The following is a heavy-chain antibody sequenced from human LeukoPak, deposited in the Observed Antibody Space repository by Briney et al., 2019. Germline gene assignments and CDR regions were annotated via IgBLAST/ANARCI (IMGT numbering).Heavy chain of an antibody. V-gene: IGHV3-23*01. D-gene: IGHD3-22*01. Sequence: PGGSLRLSCAASVFTFSDYAMSWVRQAPGKGLEWVAEISSGSGSRHYADSVKGRCTISRDNSENTLYLQMTGLRAEDTAVYYCAKGVDYYDPYDAFDIWGQGTMVTVSS. J-gene: IGHJ3*02. CDR3: AKGVDYYDPYDAFDI. CDR1: VFTFSDYA. CDR2: ISSGSGSR.